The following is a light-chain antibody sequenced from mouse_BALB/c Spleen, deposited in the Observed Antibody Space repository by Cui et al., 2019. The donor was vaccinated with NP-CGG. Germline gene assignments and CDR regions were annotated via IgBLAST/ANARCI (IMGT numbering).Light chain of an antibody. Sequence: QAVVTQDCDLTTSPGETVTLSCRSSTGAVTTNNYANWVQEKPDHLFTGLIGGTNNRAPGVPARFSGSLIGDKAALTITGAQTEDEAIYFCALWYSNHWVFGGGTKLTVL. CDR3: ALWYSNHWV. J-gene: IGLJ1*01. CDR2: GTN. CDR1: TGAVTTNNY. V-gene: IGLV1*01.